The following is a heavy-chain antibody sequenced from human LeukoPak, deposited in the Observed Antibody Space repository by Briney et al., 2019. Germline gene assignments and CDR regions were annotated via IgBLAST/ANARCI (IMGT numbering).Heavy chain of an antibody. CDR1: GFTFNNYA. Sequence: GGSLRLSCAASGFTFNNYAMTWVRQAPGKGLEWVSGISGGGKITYYADSVKGRFTISRDNSKNTLYLQMNSLRGEDTAVYYCAKDSREVNTAMVDWFDPWGQGTLVTVSS. V-gene: IGHV3-23*01. CDR2: ISGGGKIT. CDR3: AKDSREVNTAMVDWFDP. J-gene: IGHJ5*02. D-gene: IGHD5-18*01.